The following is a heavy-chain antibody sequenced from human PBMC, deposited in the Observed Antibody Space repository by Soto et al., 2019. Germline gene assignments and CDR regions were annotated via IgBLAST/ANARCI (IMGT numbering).Heavy chain of an antibody. CDR1: GYMFNTYG. V-gene: IGHV1-18*01. J-gene: IGHJ4*02. Sequence: QVQLLQSGAEVKKPGASVKVSCKASGYMFNTYGITWVRQAPGQGLEWMGWISVYNGNIDYAQKFEVRFTMTIDTSKSTDYMELKSLTSDDTAVYYCARTYGSGDYFLPFEYWGQGTPVSVSS. CDR2: ISVYNGNI. D-gene: IGHD3-10*01. CDR3: ARTYGSGDYFLPFEY.